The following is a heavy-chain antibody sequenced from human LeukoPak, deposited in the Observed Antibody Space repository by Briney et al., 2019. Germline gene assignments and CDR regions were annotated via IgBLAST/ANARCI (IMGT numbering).Heavy chain of an antibody. CDR3: TRGLYCSSTSCYVNSYYYYYMDV. Sequence: SETLSLTCTVSGGSISSYYWSWIRQPPGKGLEWIGYIYYSGSTNYNPSLKSRVTISVDTSKNQFSLKLSSVTAADTAVYYCTRGLYCSSTSCYVNSYYYYYMDVWGKGTTVTVSS. CDR2: IYYSGST. V-gene: IGHV4-59*01. D-gene: IGHD2-2*01. J-gene: IGHJ6*03. CDR1: GGSISSYY.